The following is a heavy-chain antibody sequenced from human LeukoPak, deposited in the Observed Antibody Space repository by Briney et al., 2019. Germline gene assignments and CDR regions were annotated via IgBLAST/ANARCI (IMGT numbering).Heavy chain of an antibody. J-gene: IGHJ4*02. V-gene: IGHV1-46*01. Sequence: ASVKVSCKASGYTFTNYYMHWVRQAPGQGLEWMGIINPSGGRRDYAQKFQGRVIMTRDTSTSTVYMDLSSLRSEDTAVYYCARDGEGVAARPRNFDYWGQGTLVTVSS. CDR1: GYTFTNYY. D-gene: IGHD6-6*01. CDR3: ARDGEGVAARPRNFDY. CDR2: INPSGGRR.